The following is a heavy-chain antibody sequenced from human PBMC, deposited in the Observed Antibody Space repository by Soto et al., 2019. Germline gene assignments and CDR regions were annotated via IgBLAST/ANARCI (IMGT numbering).Heavy chain of an antibody. CDR1: GFTFSSYS. D-gene: IGHD2-15*01. J-gene: IGHJ4*02. CDR3: ASNWCSGGSCYSFDY. CDR2: ISSSSSYI. Sequence: GGSLRLSCAASGFTFSSYSMNWVRQAPGKGLEWVSSISSSSSYIYYADSVKGRFTISRDNAKNSLYLQMNSLRAEDTAVYYCASNWCSGGSCYSFDYWGQGTLVTVSS. V-gene: IGHV3-21*01.